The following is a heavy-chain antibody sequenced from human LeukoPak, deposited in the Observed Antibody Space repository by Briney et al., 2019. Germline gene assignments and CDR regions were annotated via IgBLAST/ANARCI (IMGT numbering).Heavy chain of an antibody. CDR3: VGLLTTDAFDI. CDR2: ISSSSSYI. V-gene: IGHV3-21*01. D-gene: IGHD2-15*01. J-gene: IGHJ3*02. Sequence: PGTSLRLSCAASGFTFSSYAMHWVRQAPGKGLEWVSSISSSSSYIYYADSVKGRFTISRDNAKNSLYLQMNSLRAEDTAVYYCVGLLTTDAFDIWGQGTMVTVSS. CDR1: GFTFSSYA.